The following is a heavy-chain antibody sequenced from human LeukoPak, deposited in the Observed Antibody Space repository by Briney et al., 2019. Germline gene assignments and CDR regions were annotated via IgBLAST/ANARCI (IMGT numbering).Heavy chain of an antibody. CDR1: GVSISSSNSY. J-gene: IGHJ4*02. CDR3: ARQTGSGLFILP. Sequence: SETLSLTCTVSGVSISSSNSYWGWIRQPPGKGLEWIGSIYYSGNTYYNASLKSQVSISIDTSKNQFSLKLTSVAAADTAVYYCARQTGSGLFILPGGQGTLVTVSS. CDR2: IYYSGNT. V-gene: IGHV4-39*01. D-gene: IGHD3/OR15-3a*01.